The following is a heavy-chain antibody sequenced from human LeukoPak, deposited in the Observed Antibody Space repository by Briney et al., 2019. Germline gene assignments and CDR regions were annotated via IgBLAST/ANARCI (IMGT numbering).Heavy chain of an antibody. J-gene: IGHJ5*02. D-gene: IGHD1-26*01. CDR3: AHLVGATIFWFDP. CDR2: ISSSGSTI. V-gene: IGHV3-48*03. Sequence: PGGSLRLSCAASGFTFSSYEMSWVRQAPGKGLEWVSYISSSGSTIYYAASVKGRFTISRDNAKNSLYLQMNSLRAEDTAVYYCAHLVGATIFWFDPWGQGTLVTVSS. CDR1: GFTFSSYE.